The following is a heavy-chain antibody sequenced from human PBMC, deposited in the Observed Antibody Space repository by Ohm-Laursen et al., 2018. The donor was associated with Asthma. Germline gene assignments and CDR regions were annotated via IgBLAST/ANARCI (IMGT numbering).Heavy chain of an antibody. CDR2: ISWNSGSI. Sequence: SLRLSCAASGFTFDDYAMHWVRQAPGKGLEWVSGISWNSGSIGYADSVKGRFTISRDNAKNSLYLQMNSLRAEDTAVYYCARASELGDYYDSSGYYSNDAFDIWGQGTMVTVSS. CDR3: ARASELGDYYDSSGYYSNDAFDI. V-gene: IGHV3-9*01. D-gene: IGHD3-22*01. CDR1: GFTFDDYA. J-gene: IGHJ3*02.